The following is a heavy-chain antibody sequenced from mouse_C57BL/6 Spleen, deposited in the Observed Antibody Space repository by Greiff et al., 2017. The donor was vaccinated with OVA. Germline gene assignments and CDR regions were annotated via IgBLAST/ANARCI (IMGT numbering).Heavy chain of an antibody. V-gene: IGHV14-2*01. CDR2: IAPEDGDT. D-gene: IGHD2-5*01. CDR3: ARSRPYSNYWYFDV. J-gene: IGHJ1*03. CDR1: GFNIKAYY. Sequence: EVQLQQSGAELVKPGASVKLSCTASGFNIKAYYMHWVKQRTEQGLEWIGRIAPEDGDTKYAPKFQGQATITADTASNTSYLQLSSLTSEDTAVYYCARSRPYSNYWYFDVWGTGTTVTVSS.